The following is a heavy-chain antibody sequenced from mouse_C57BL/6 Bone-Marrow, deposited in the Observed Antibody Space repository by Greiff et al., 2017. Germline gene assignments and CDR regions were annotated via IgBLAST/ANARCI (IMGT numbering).Heavy chain of an antibody. D-gene: IGHD2-2*01. CDR3: ARGGLGLPYFDY. CDR2: INPYNGDT. J-gene: IGHJ2*01. Sequence: EVHLVESGPELVKPGDSVKISCKASGYSFTGYFMNWVMQSHGKSLEWIGRINPYNGDTFYNQKFKGKATLTVDKSSSTAHMEIRVLTSEYSAVYYCARGGLGLPYFDYWGQGTTLTVAS. V-gene: IGHV1-20*01. CDR1: GYSFTGYF.